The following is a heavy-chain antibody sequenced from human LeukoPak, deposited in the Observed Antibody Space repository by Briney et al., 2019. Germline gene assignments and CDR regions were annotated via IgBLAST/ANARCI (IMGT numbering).Heavy chain of an antibody. CDR3: VRDAGSRDWFDP. CDR2: INKDGSEK. Sequence: GGSLRLSCVASGFTFSDYWMSWVRQAPGKGLEWVANINKDGSEKYYVDSVKGRFAISRDNAKNSLSLQMNSLRAEDTALYYCVRDAGSRDWFDPWGQGTLVTVSS. CDR1: GFTFSDYW. V-gene: IGHV3-7*01. D-gene: IGHD5-24*01. J-gene: IGHJ5*02.